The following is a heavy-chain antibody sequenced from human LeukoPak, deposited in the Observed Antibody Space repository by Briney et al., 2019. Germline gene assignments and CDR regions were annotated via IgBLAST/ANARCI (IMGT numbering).Heavy chain of an antibody. J-gene: IGHJ4*02. CDR3: ARLNYYESNGLDY. V-gene: IGHV4-31*03. CDR1: GGSISGGYY. D-gene: IGHD3-22*01. CDR2: IYYSGST. Sequence: SETLSLTCTVSGGSISGGYYWSWIRQHPGKGLEWIGYIYYSGSTYYNPSLKSRVTISVDTSKNQFSLKLSSVTAADTAVYYCARLNYYESNGLDYWGQGTLVTVSS.